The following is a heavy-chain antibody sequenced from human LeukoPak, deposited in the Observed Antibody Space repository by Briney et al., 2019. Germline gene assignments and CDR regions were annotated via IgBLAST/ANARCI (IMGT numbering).Heavy chain of an antibody. D-gene: IGHD3-22*01. CDR2: IHYSGST. Sequence: KPSETLSLTCTVSGGSISSYYWNWIRQPPGKGLEWIANIHYSGSTNYDPSLKSRVTISVDTSNNQFSLKLSSVTAADTAVYYCARQRLGGYYDSSVYYFDFWGRGALVTVSS. J-gene: IGHJ4*02. CDR1: GGSISSYY. V-gene: IGHV4-59*08. CDR3: ARQRLGGYYDSSVYYFDF.